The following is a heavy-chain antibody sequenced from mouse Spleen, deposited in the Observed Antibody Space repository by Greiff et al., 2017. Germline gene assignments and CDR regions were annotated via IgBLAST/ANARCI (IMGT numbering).Heavy chain of an antibody. CDR2: IGPGSGST. CDR3: ARIPPHSFFDY. CDR1: GYTFTDYY. Sequence: VQLQQSGAELVKPGASVKISCKASGYTFTDYYINWVNQRPGQGLEWIGKIGPGSGSTFYNEKFKGKATFTADTSSNTAYMQLSSLTTEDSAIYYCARIPPHSFFDYWGQGTTLTVSS. V-gene: IGHV1-77*01. J-gene: IGHJ2*01. D-gene: IGHD1-2*01.